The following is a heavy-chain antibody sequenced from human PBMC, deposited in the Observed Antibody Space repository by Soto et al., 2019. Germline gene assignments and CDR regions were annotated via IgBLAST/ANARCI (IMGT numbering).Heavy chain of an antibody. J-gene: IGHJ3*02. CDR3: ARGGRYCSSTSCYDAFDI. Sequence: AGSLRLSCAASGFTFSSYWMSWVRQAPGKGLEWVANIKQDGSEKYYVDSVKGRFTISRDNAKNSLYLQMNSLRAEDTAVYYCARGGRYCSSTSCYDAFDIWGQGTMVTVSS. D-gene: IGHD2-2*01. V-gene: IGHV3-7*03. CDR2: IKQDGSEK. CDR1: GFTFSSYW.